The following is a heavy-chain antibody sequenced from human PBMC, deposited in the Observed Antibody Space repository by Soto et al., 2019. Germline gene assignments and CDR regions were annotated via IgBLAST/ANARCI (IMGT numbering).Heavy chain of an antibody. CDR3: ARDLGPPPEVAWFGELWYAFDI. V-gene: IGHV4-30-4*01. Sequence: SETLSLTCTVSGGSISSGDYYWSWIRQPPGKGLEWIGYIYYSGSTYYNPSLKSRVTISVDTSKNQFSLKLSSVTAADTAVYYCARDLGPPPEVAWFGELWYAFDIWGQGTMVTVSS. D-gene: IGHD3-10*01. CDR2: IYYSGST. CDR1: GGSISSGDYY. J-gene: IGHJ3*02.